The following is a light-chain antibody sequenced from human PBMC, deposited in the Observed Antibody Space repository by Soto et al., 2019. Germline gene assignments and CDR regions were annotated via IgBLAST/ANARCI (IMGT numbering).Light chain of an antibody. CDR3: ALWDDSLNGLRV. CDR2: NNN. Sequence: QPVLTQPPSASGTPGQTVTISSSGSSSNIGSNLVNWYQLLPGTTTRLLIYNNNQPPSAVPDRFSGSKSGTSASLAISGLQSEDEGDYFCALWDDSLNGLRVFGGGTKLTVL. J-gene: IGLJ3*02. CDR1: SSNIGSNL. V-gene: IGLV1-44*01.